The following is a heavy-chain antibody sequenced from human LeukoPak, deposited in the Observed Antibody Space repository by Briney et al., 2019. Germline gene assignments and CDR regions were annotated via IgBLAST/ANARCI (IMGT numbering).Heavy chain of an antibody. J-gene: IGHJ4*02. Sequence: QPGRSLRLSCAASGFTFDDYAMHWVRQAPGKGLEWVSGISWNSGSIGYADSVKGRFTISRDDAKNFLYLQMNSLRAEDTALYYCANSGDYYYGSGSYRFDYWGQGTLVTVSS. D-gene: IGHD3-10*01. CDR1: GFTFDDYA. CDR2: ISWNSGSI. V-gene: IGHV3-9*01. CDR3: ANSGDYYYGSGSYRFDY.